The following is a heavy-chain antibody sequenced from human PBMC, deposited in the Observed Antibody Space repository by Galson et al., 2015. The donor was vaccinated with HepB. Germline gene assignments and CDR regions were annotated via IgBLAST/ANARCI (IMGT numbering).Heavy chain of an antibody. Sequence: QSGAEVKKPGESLRISCKGSGYSFTSYWISWVRQMPGKGLEWMGRIDPSDSYTNYSPSFQGHVTISADKSISTAYLQWSSLKASDTAMYYCARHYRYSYGEYYYYYYYMDVWGKGTTVTVSS. J-gene: IGHJ6*03. D-gene: IGHD5-18*01. CDR3: ARHYRYSYGEYYYYYYYMDV. V-gene: IGHV5-10-1*01. CDR1: GYSFTSYW. CDR2: IDPSDSYT.